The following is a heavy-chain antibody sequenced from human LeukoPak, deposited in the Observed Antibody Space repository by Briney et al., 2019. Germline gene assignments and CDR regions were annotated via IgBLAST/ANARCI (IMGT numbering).Heavy chain of an antibody. CDR1: GGTFISYA. D-gene: IGHD3-3*01. CDR3: ARDGYYDFWSGRSPNWFDP. Sequence: ASVKVSCKASGGTFISYAISWVRQAPGQGLEWMGGMIPIFGTANYAQKFQGRVTITADESTSTAYMELSSLRSEDTAVYYCARDGYYDFWSGRSPNWFDPWGQGTLVTVSS. J-gene: IGHJ5*02. V-gene: IGHV1-69*13. CDR2: MIPIFGTA.